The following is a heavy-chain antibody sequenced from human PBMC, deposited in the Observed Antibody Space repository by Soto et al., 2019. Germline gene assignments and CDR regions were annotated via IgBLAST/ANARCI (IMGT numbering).Heavy chain of an antibody. J-gene: IGHJ4*02. D-gene: IGHD2-2*01. CDR3: ARTSHRLPSRPFYFDY. V-gene: IGHV3-23*01. Sequence: GGSLRLSCAASGFLLSNYPMNWVRQAPGKGLEWVSGLSISGGDAYFGDSVKGRLTISRDNSKNTLYLQLTSLSADDTAVYYCARTSHRLPSRPFYFDYWGQGILVTVSS. CDR1: GFLLSNYP. CDR2: LSISGGDA.